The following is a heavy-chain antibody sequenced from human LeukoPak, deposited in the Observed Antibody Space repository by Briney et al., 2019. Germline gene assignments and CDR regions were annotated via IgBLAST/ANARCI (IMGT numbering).Heavy chain of an antibody. CDR1: GGSISSYY. J-gene: IGHJ4*02. D-gene: IGHD6-13*01. V-gene: IGHV4-4*07. CDR3: ARGRQAETGTQYFDY. CDR2: IYSSGST. Sequence: PSETLSLTCTVSGGSISSYYWSWIRQPAGKGLEWIGRIYSSGSTNYNPSLKSRVTVSVDTSKNQFPLKLSSVTAADTAVYYCARGRQAETGTQYFDYWGQGTLATVSS.